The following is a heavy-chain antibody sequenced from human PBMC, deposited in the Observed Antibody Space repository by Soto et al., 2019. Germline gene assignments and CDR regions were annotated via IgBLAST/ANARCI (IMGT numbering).Heavy chain of an antibody. J-gene: IGHJ4*02. CDR2: EYSGST. Sequence: QVQLQESGPGLVKPSETLSLTCTVSGASISRDHWNWIRQPPGKGLEWIGEYSGSTNYNPPLKSRVTISVDTSKNQFSLNLSSVTAAGRAVYLWATYASGGGGRGYWGQGTLVTVSS. D-gene: IGHD3-16*01. CDR3: ATYASGGGGRGY. V-gene: IGHV4-59*08. CDR1: GASISRDH.